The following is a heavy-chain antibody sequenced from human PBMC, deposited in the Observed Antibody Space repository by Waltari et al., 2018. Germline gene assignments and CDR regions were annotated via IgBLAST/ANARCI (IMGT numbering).Heavy chain of an antibody. Sequence: QVQLVQSGAEVKKPGSSVKVSCKASGGTFSSYAISWVRQAPGQGLEWMGGIIPIFGTANYAQKFQGRVTMTADESTSTAYMELSSLRSEDTAVYYCAHSIAADGPLGFDYWAREPWSPSPQ. CDR1: GGTFSSYA. CDR3: AHSIAADGPLGFDY. V-gene: IGHV1-69*01. J-gene: IGHJ4*02. CDR2: IIPIFGTA. D-gene: IGHD6-6*01.